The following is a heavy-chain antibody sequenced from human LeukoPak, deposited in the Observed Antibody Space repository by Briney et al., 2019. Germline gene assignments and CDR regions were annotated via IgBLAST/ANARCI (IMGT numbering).Heavy chain of an antibody. V-gene: IGHV3-23*01. CDR1: GFTFSDYY. CDR2: ISGSGGST. J-gene: IGHJ6*02. CDR3: ASPSPSGASYYYGMDV. Sequence: GGSLRLSCAASGFTFSDYYMSWVRQAPGKGLEWVSAISGSGGSTYYADSVKGRFTISRDNSKNTLYLQMNSLRAEDTAVYYCASPSPSGASYYYGMDVWGQGTTVTVSS. D-gene: IGHD5-12*01.